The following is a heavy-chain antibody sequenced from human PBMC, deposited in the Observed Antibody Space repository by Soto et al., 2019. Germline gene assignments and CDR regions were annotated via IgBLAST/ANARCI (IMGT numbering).Heavy chain of an antibody. CDR1: GFTVSSKY. V-gene: IGHV3-66*01. CDR3: TRDDVLCDGGRCYGVPLDV. D-gene: IGHD2-15*01. J-gene: IGHJ6*04. CDR2: IQSGGPT. Sequence: GGSLRLSCAASGFTVSSKYMSWVRQAPGKGLEWVSLIQSGGPTYYADSVKGRFTISRDTSENTVHLQMDSLRAEDTAVYYCTRDDVLCDGGRCYGVPLDVWGKGTKVTVPQ.